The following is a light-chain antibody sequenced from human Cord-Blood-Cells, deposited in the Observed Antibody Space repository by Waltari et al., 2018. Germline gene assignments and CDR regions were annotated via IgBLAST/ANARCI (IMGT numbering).Light chain of an antibody. Sequence: DIQLTQPPSFLSASVADRVTITCRARQGISRYLAWYQQKPGKAPKLLIYAASTLQSGVPSRCSGSGSGTEFTLTISSLQPEDFATYYCQQLNSYPRTFGQGTKVEIK. CDR1: QGISRY. CDR3: QQLNSYPRT. V-gene: IGKV1-9*01. CDR2: AAS. J-gene: IGKJ1*01.